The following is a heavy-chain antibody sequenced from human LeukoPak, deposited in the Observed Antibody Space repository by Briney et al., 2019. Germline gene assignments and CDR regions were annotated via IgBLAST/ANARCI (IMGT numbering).Heavy chain of an antibody. CDR2: IYHSGST. D-gene: IGHD3-3*01. V-gene: IGHV4-30-2*01. J-gene: IGHJ4*02. Sequence: SQTLSLTCTVSGGSISSGGYYRSWIRQPPGKGLEWIGYIYHSGSTYYNPSLKSRVTISVDRSKNQFSLKLSSVTAADTAVYYCARWSGYYRNYFDYWGQGTLVTVSS. CDR3: ARWSGYYRNYFDY. CDR1: GGSISSGGYY.